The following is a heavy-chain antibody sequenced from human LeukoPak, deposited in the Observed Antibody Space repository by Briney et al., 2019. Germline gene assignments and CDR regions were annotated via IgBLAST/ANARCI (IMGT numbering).Heavy chain of an antibody. CDR2: INHSGST. V-gene: IGHV4-34*01. CDR1: GGSLTGYY. Sequence: PSETLSLTCGVSGGSLTGYYWSWIRQPPGKGLEWIGEINHSGSTKYNPSLESRVSISLDTSKNHFSLRLSSVTAADTAVYYCARRVAFDIWGQGTMVTVSS. CDR3: ARRVAFDI. J-gene: IGHJ3*02.